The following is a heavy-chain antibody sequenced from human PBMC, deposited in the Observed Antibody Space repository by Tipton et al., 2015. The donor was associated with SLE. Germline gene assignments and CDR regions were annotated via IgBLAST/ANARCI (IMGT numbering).Heavy chain of an antibody. D-gene: IGHD3-3*01. Sequence: TLSLTCAVSGGSINSGDYSWSWIRQPPGKGLEWIGYIFHSGNAYYNPSLKSRVTISVDMSRNQFSLRLDSVTAADTALYYCVRQRGDLWSGLHYFDFWGQGALVAVSS. CDR1: GGSINSGDYS. CDR2: IFHSGNA. J-gene: IGHJ4*02. CDR3: VRQRGDLWSGLHYFDF. V-gene: IGHV4-30-2*01.